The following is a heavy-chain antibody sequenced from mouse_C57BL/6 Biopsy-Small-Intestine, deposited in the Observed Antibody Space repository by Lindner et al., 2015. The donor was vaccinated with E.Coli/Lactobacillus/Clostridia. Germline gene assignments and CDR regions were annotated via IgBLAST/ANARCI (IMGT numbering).Heavy chain of an antibody. CDR2: IKYSGTI. D-gene: IGHD2-12*01. J-gene: IGHJ1*01. CDR3: ARDYDWYFDV. V-gene: IGHV3-5*01. Sequence: VQLQESGPGLVKPSQTVFLTCYCHWHFHHQLEISRWSWIRQFPGNKLEWIGYIKYSGTITYNPSLTSRTTITRDAPKNQFFLEMTSLTAEDTATYYCARDYDWYFDVWGSGTTVTVSS. CDR1: HFHHQLEISR.